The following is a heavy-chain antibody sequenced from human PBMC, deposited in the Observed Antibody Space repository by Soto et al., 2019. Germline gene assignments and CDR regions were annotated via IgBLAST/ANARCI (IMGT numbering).Heavy chain of an antibody. CDR1: GGSISSYY. CDR2: IYYSGST. CDR3: ARRGWLYYGMDV. V-gene: IGHV4-59*01. D-gene: IGHD5-12*01. Sequence: SETLSLTCTVSGGSISSYYWSWIRQPPGKGLEWIGYIYYSGSTNYNPSLKSRVTISVDTSKNQFSLKLSSVTAADTAVYYCARRGWLYYGMDVWGQGTTVTVSS. J-gene: IGHJ6*02.